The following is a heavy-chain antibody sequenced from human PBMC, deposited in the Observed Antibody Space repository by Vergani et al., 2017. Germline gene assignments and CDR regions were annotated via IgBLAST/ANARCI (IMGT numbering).Heavy chain of an antibody. D-gene: IGHD6-6*01. CDR1: GFSFTSYG. J-gene: IGHJ4*02. V-gene: IGHV3-13*01. CDR3: ARRDSSSPALDY. CDR2: IGTAGDT. Sequence: VQLVESGGGVVQPGRSLRLSCAASGFSFTSYGMHWVRQPPGKGLEWVSAIGTAGDTYYPGSVKGRFTISRENAKNSLYLQMNGLRTGDTAVYYCARRDSSSPALDYWGQGTLVTVSS.